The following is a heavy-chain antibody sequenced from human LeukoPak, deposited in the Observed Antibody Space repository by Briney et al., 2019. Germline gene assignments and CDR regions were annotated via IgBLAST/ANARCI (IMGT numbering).Heavy chain of an antibody. CDR3: ARDGTWAVAGRRLFDP. Sequence: GRSLRLSCAASGSTFSSYAMHWVRQAPGKGLEWVAVISYDGSNKYYADSVKGRFTISRDNSKNTLYLQMNSLRAEDTAVYYCARDGTWAVAGRRLFDPWGQGTLVTVSS. CDR1: GSTFSSYA. V-gene: IGHV3-30-3*01. D-gene: IGHD6-19*01. CDR2: ISYDGSNK. J-gene: IGHJ5*02.